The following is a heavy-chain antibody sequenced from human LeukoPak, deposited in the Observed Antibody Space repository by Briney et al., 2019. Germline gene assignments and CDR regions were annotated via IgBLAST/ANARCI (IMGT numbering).Heavy chain of an antibody. J-gene: IGHJ3*02. Sequence: ASVKVSCKASGYTFTSYYMHWVRQAPGQGLEWMGIINPSGGSTSYAQKFQGRVTMTRDTSTSTVYMELSSLRSEDTAVYYCARGRSTIISGRRAFDIWGQGTMVTVSS. D-gene: IGHD3-22*01. CDR2: INPSGGST. V-gene: IGHV1-46*01. CDR3: ARGRSTIISGRRAFDI. CDR1: GYTFTSYY.